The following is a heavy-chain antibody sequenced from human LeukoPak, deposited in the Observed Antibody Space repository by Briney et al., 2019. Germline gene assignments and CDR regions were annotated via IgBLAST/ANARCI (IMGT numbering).Heavy chain of an antibody. CDR2: IGTAGDT. Sequence: RGSLRLSCAASGFTFSSYDMHWVRQATGKGLEWVSAIGTAGDTYYPGSVKGRFTISRENAKNSLYLQMNSLRAGDTAVYYCARGYYDSSGPLDYWGQGTLVTVSS. CDR1: GFTFSSYD. CDR3: ARGYYDSSGPLDY. D-gene: IGHD3-22*01. V-gene: IGHV3-13*01. J-gene: IGHJ4*02.